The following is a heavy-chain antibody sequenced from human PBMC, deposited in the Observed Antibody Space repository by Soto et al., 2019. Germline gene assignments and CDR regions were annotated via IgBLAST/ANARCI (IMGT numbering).Heavy chain of an antibody. J-gene: IGHJ4*02. CDR3: ASGLSGDKVDQ. Sequence: QVQLQESGPGLVKPSQTLSLTCTVSGGSISDGAYYWSWIRQPPGKGLEWIGHIYDSGNTYNNPYLKRRPTISADTAKTHFSLNLNSVTAADTAVYYCASGLSGDKVDQWGQGTLVTVSS. D-gene: IGHD2-21*01. V-gene: IGHV4-30-4*01. CDR2: IYDSGNT. CDR1: GGSISDGAYY.